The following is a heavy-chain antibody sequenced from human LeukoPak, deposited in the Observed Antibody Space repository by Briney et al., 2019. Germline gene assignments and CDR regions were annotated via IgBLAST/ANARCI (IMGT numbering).Heavy chain of an antibody. V-gene: IGHV5-10-1*01. CDR3: ARRWRDGSLDY. Sequence: TRESLKISCKGSGYSFTTNWISWVRQMSGKGLEWMGNIDPDDSYINHSPSFQGHVTLSSDKSITTAYLQWSSLKASDTAIYYCARRWRDGSLDYWGQGTLVTVSS. D-gene: IGHD5-24*01. J-gene: IGHJ4*02. CDR2: IDPDDSYI. CDR1: GYSFTTNW.